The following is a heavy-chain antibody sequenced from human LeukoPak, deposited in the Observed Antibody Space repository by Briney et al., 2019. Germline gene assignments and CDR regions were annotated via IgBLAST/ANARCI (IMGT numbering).Heavy chain of an antibody. CDR1: GGSISSYY. V-gene: IGHV4-4*07. Sequence: SETLSLTCTVSGGSISSYYWSWIRQPAGKGLEWIGRIYTSGSTNYNPSLKSRVTISVDTSKNQFSLKLSSVTAADTAVYYCARMGRSSGPFQHWGQGTLVTVSS. CDR3: ARMGRSSGPFQH. CDR2: IYTSGST. D-gene: IGHD6-25*01. J-gene: IGHJ1*01.